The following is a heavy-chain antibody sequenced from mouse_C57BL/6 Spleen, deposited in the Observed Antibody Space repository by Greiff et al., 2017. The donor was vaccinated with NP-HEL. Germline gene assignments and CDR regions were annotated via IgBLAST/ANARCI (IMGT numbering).Heavy chain of an antibody. CDR2: IYPGDGDT. V-gene: IGHV1-82*01. CDR1: GYAFSSSW. Sequence: VQLQESGPELVKPGASVKISCKASGYAFSSSWMNWVKQRPGKGLEWIGRIYPGDGDTNYNGKFKGKATLTADKSSSTAYMQLSSLTSEDSAVYFCARSSNYGYYFDYWGQGTTLTVSS. J-gene: IGHJ2*01. CDR3: ARSSNYGYYFDY. D-gene: IGHD2-5*01.